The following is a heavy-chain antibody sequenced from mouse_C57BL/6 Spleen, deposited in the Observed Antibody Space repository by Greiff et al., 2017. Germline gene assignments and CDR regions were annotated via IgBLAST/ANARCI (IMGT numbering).Heavy chain of an antibody. Sequence: VKLQESGTELVKPGASVKLSCKASGYTFTSYWMHWVKQRPGQGLEWIGNINPSNGGTNYNEKFKSKATLTVDKSSSTAYMQLSSLTSEDSAVYYCARSEGSSYYFDYWGQGTTLTVSS. CDR1: GYTFTSYW. J-gene: IGHJ2*01. V-gene: IGHV1-53*01. CDR2: INPSNGGT. CDR3: ARSEGSSYYFDY. D-gene: IGHD1-1*01.